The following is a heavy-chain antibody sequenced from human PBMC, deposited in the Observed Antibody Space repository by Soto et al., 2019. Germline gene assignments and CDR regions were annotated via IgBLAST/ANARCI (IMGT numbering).Heavy chain of an antibody. V-gene: IGHV2-5*02. Sequence: QITLKESGPPLVKPTQTLTLTCTFSGFSLSTVGVAVAWIRQPPGKALEYLALIYWDDDKRHSPSLRSRLTITKDTSKNQVVLTMTNMDPVDTATYYCAHRRLTEVVRGIFDYWGQGILVTVSS. J-gene: IGHJ4*02. CDR2: IYWDDDK. CDR3: AHRRLTEVVRGIFDY. CDR1: GFSLSTVGVA. D-gene: IGHD3-10*01.